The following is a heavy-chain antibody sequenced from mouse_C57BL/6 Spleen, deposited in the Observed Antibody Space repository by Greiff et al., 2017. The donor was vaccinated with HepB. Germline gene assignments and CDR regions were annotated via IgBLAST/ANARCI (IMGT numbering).Heavy chain of an antibody. CDR2: IYPGSGST. CDR1: GYTFTSYW. V-gene: IGHV1-55*01. Sequence: QVQLQQPGAELVKPGASVKMSCKASGYTFTSYWITWVKQRPGQGLVWIGDIYPGSGSTNYNEKFKSKATLTVDTSSSTAYMQLSSLTSEDSAVYYCARRGYYGSSYGYWGQGTTLTVSS. CDR3: ARRGYYGSSYGY. D-gene: IGHD1-1*01. J-gene: IGHJ2*01.